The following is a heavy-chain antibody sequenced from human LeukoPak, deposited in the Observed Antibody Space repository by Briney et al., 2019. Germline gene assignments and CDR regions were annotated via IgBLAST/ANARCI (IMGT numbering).Heavy chain of an antibody. D-gene: IGHD3-22*01. CDR1: GFTFTSSA. CDR3: ARGRGTSGYVDY. J-gene: IGHJ4*02. Sequence: GTSVKVSCKASGFTFTSSAMQWVRQARGQRLEWIGWIVVGSGNTNYAQKFQGRVTITADKSTSTAYMELSSLRSEDTAVYYCARGRGTSGYVDYWGQGTLVTVSS. CDR2: IVVGSGNT. V-gene: IGHV1-58*02.